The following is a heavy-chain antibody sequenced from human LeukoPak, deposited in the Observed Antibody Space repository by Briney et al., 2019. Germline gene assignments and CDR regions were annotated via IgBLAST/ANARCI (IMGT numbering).Heavy chain of an antibody. V-gene: IGHV3-74*01. CDR3: ARAAMVRGVIRIDNWFDP. Sequence: GGSLRLSCAASGFTFSSYWMHWVRQAPGKGLVWVSRINSDGSSTSHADSVKGRFTISRDNAKNTLYLQMSSLRAEDTAVYYCARAAMVRGVIRIDNWFDPWGQGTLVTVSS. D-gene: IGHD3-10*01. CDR1: GFTFSSYW. J-gene: IGHJ5*02. CDR2: INSDGSST.